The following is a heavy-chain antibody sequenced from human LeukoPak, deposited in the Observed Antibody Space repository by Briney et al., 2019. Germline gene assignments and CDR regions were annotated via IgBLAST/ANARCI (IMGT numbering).Heavy chain of an antibody. CDR3: TRGDGYNTFDY. CDR2: ISSSSSNI. Sequence: GGSLRLSCAASGFTFSRFSMNWVRQAPGKGLERVSSISSSSSNIYYADSVKGRFTISRDNAKNSLYLQMNSLRAEDTAVYYVTRGDGYNTFDYWGQGNLVTVSS. CDR1: GFTFSRFS. V-gene: IGHV3-21*01. J-gene: IGHJ4*02. D-gene: IGHD5-24*01.